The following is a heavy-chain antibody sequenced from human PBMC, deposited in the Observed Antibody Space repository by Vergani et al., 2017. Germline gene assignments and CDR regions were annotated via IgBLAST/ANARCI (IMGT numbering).Heavy chain of an antibody. CDR2: IYYSGRT. Sequence: QLQLQESGPGRVKPSETLSLPFTAPGGSTSSYYWSWIRQPPGKGLYWIGYIYYSGRTNYNPSLKSRGTLSVDTSKNQFSLKLSSVTAADTAVYYCARATTTVTNPYYYNYMDVWGKGTTVTVSS. CDR3: ARATTTVTNPYYYNYMDV. D-gene: IGHD4-11*01. CDR1: GGSTSSYY. J-gene: IGHJ6*03. V-gene: IGHV4-59*01.